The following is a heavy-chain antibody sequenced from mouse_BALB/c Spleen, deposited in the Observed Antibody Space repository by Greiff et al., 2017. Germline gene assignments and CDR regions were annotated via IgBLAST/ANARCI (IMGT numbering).Heavy chain of an antibody. CDR1: GFTFSSYA. J-gene: IGHJ1*01. V-gene: IGHV5-6-5*01. CDR3: AKAEYGSGDMCSFCDSDV. Sequence: DVKLQESGGGLVKPGGSLKLSCAASGFTFSSYAMSWVRQTPEKRLEWVASISSGGSTYYPDSVKGRFTISRDNARNILYLQMSSLRSEDTAMYFCAKAEYGSGDMCSFCDSDVWGAERTVTVSS. CDR2: ISSGGST. D-gene: IGHD1-1*01.